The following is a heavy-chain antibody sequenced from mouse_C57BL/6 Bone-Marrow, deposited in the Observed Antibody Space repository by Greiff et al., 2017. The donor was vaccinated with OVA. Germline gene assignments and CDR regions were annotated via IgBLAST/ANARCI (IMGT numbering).Heavy chain of an antibody. CDR2: IHPNSGST. CDR1: GYTFTSYW. Sequence: VQLQQPGAELVKPGASVKLSCKASGYTFTSYWMHWVKQRPGQGLEWIGMIHPNSGSTNYNEKFKSKATLTVDKSSSTAYMQLSSLTSEDSAVYDCAIDDCYSYYAMDYWGQGTSVTVSS. V-gene: IGHV1-64*01. D-gene: IGHD2-3*01. CDR3: AIDDCYSYYAMDY. J-gene: IGHJ4*01.